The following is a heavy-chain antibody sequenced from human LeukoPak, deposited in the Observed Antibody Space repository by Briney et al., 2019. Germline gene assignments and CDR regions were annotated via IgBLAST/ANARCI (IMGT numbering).Heavy chain of an antibody. Sequence: PSETLSLICTVSGGSINNYYWSWIRQPPGKGLEWIGYIQYGGRTYYSPSLKSRVTISMDLSKIQFSLKMSSVTAADTAVYYCARDFFGDFDHWGQGILVTVSS. J-gene: IGHJ4*02. CDR1: GGSINNYY. V-gene: IGHV4-59*01. CDR2: IQYGGRT. CDR3: ARDFFGDFDH. D-gene: IGHD2/OR15-2a*01.